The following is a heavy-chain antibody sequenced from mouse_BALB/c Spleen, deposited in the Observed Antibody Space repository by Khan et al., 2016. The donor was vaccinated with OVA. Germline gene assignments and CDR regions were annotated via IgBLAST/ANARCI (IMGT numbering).Heavy chain of an antibody. Sequence: EVQLQESGPGLVKPSQSLSLTCTVTGYSITSDYAWNWIRQFPGNKLEWMGYIKYSGSTSYNPSLKSRISITRNTSKNQFFLQLSSVTTEDTATYYWARSGTITTVVATDFDYWGQGTTLTVSS. V-gene: IGHV3-2*02. D-gene: IGHD1-1*01. CDR2: IKYSGST. CDR1: GYSITSDYA. J-gene: IGHJ2*01. CDR3: ARSGTITTVVATDFDY.